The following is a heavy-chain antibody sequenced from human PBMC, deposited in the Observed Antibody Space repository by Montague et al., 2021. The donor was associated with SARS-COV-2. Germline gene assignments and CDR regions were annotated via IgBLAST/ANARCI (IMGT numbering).Heavy chain of an antibody. J-gene: IGHJ6*02. CDR2: ISATSRTI. CDR3: VRDPATGMDV. CDR1: GFIFSDYG. V-gene: IGHV3-48*04. Sequence: SLRLSLSASGFIFSDYGINWVRQAPGMGLEWFSYISATSRTIYYADSVKGRFTVSRDNAKNSLYLQMNSLRAEDTALYYCVRDPATGMDVWGLGTMDTVSS.